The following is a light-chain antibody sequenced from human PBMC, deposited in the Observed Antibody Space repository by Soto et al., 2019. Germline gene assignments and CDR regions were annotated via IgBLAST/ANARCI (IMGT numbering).Light chain of an antibody. CDR3: QQRSNWPPIT. CDR1: QSVSSY. Sequence: EIVLTQSPATLSLSPGERATLSCRASQSVSSYLAWYQQKPGQAPRLLIYDASNRATGIPARFSGSGSGTDFTLAISSLVPEDFAVYYCQQRSNWPPITFGQGKRLEIK. J-gene: IGKJ5*01. CDR2: DAS. V-gene: IGKV3-11*01.